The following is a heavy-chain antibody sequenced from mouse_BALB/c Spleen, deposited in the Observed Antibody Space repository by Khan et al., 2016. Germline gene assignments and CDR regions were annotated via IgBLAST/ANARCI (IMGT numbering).Heavy chain of an antibody. V-gene: IGHV5-6-5*01. CDR2: ISSGGTT. CDR1: GFTFSTYA. CDR3: ARGVTTVVDYFDY. Sequence: EVELVESGGGLVKPGWSLKLSCAASGFTFSTYAMSWVRQTPEKRLEWVASISSGGTTYYPDSLKGRFTISRDNARNILYVQMSSLRSEDTAMYYCARGVTTVVDYFDYWGQGTTLTVSS. J-gene: IGHJ2*01. D-gene: IGHD1-1*01.